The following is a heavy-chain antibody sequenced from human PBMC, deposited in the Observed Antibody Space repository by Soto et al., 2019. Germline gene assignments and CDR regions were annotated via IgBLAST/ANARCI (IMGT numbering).Heavy chain of an antibody. V-gene: IGHV3-7*01. D-gene: IGHD2-2*01. CDR1: GFTFSDYW. Sequence: GGSLRLSCAASGFTFSDYWMSWVRQAPGKGPEWVANIKFDGSEKQYVDSVKGRFSISRDNSRNSLLLRVKDGGYCSSTTCYSPRNHYFDSWGQGTLVTVSS. CDR3: PRNHYFDS. J-gene: IGHJ4*02. CDR2: IKFDGSEK.